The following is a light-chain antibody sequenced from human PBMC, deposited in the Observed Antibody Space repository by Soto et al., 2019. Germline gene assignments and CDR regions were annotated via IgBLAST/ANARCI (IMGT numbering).Light chain of an antibody. CDR1: QSVSSY. J-gene: IGKJ4*01. CDR2: DAS. V-gene: IGKV3-11*01. Sequence: EIVLTQSPATLSLSPGDRATLSCRASQSVSSYLAWYQQKPGQAPRLLIYDASNRATGIPARFSGSGSGTDFTLTITRLGPEDFSVYYCQQRSNWPSTFGGGTKVEIK. CDR3: QQRSNWPST.